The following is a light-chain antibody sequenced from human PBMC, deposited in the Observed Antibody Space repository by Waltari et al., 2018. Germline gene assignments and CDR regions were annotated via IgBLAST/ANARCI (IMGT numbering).Light chain of an antibody. CDR1: SSNIASTT. CDR2: SKT. Sequence: QSVLTQPPSASGTPGPRVTMSCYGSSSNIASTTVNWYQQPPGTAPKLRLYSKTQRPSGVPDRFSGSKSGTSASLAITGLQSEDEADYYCAAWDDSLNGVVFGGGTKLTVL. V-gene: IGLV1-44*01. CDR3: AAWDDSLNGVV. J-gene: IGLJ2*01.